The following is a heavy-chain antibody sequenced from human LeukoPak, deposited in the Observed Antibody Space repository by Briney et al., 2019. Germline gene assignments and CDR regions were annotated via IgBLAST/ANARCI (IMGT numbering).Heavy chain of an antibody. D-gene: IGHD3-3*02. CDR3: ARGISLNWYFDL. Sequence: SESLSLTQSVSAFTISNAYYWAWIRQPPGKGLEWIGSIFHSGNTHYNPSLQTRLTISLDASRNQFSLNLDSVIAADTAVYFCARGISLNWYFDLWGRGTLVTVSS. J-gene: IGHJ2*01. V-gene: IGHV4-38-2*02. CDR1: AFTISNAYY. CDR2: IFHSGNT.